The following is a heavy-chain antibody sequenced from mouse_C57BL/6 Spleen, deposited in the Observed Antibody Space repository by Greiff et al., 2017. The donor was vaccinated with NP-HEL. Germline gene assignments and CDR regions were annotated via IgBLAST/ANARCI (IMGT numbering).Heavy chain of an antibody. V-gene: IGHV1-26*01. CDR3: AHYYYGSSYYFDY. J-gene: IGHJ2*01. D-gene: IGHD1-1*01. CDR1: GYTFTDYY. Sequence: EVQLQQSGPELVKPGASVKISCKASGYTFTDYYMNWVKQSHGKSLEWIGAINPNNGGTSYNQKFKGKATLTVDKSSSTAYMELRSLTSEDSAVYYCAHYYYGSSYYFDYWGQGTTLTVSS. CDR2: INPNNGGT.